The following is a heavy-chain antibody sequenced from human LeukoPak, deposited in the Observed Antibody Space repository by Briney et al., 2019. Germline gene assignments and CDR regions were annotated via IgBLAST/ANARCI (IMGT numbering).Heavy chain of an antibody. CDR3: ARLSPRLTIFGVPVDY. J-gene: IGHJ4*02. CDR1: GGSISSSSYY. CDR2: IYYSGST. Sequence: PSETLSLTCTVSGGSISSSSYYWGWIRQPPGKGLEWIGSIYYSGSTHYNPSLKSRVTISVDTSKNQFSLKLSSVTAADTAVYYCARLSPRLTIFGVPVDYWGQGTLVTVSS. D-gene: IGHD3-3*01. V-gene: IGHV4-39*01.